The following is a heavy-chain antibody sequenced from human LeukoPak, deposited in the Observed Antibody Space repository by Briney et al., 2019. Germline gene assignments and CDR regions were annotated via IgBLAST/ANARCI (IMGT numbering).Heavy chain of an antibody. CDR1: GGTFISYA. CDR2: IIPIFGTA. J-gene: IGHJ3*02. Sequence: ASVKVSCKASGGTFISYAISWVRQAPGQGLEWMGGIIPIFGTANYAQKFQGRVTITADESTSTAYMELSSLRSEDTAVYYCARPSGSGYSYGYGIDAFDIWGQGTMVTVSS. V-gene: IGHV1-69*13. D-gene: IGHD5-18*01. CDR3: ARPSGSGYSYGYGIDAFDI.